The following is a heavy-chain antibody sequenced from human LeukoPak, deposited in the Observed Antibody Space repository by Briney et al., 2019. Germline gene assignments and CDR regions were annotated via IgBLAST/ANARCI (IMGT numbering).Heavy chain of an antibody. J-gene: IGHJ4*02. CDR1: GFTFSSYS. CDR2: ISSSSSTI. D-gene: IGHD5-24*01. Sequence: GGSLRPSCAASGFTFSSYSMTWVRQAPGKGLEWVSYISSSSSTIYYADSVKGRFTISRDNAKNSLYLQMNSLRAEDTAVYYCARDKSGYNWGYFDYWGEGTLVTVSS. V-gene: IGHV3-48*01. CDR3: ARDKSGYNWGYFDY.